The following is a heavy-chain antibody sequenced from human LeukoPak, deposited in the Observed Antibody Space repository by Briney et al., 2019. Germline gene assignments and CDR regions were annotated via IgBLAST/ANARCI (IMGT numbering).Heavy chain of an antibody. CDR3: PRHDSSGYYFFAY. Sequence: SETPSLTCTVSGGSISSYYWSWTRQSPGKVLECIGYIHYTGSTNYNPSLKSRFTISVDTSKNQFSLKLSSVTAADTAGYYWPRHDSSGYYFFAYWGKGTLVTVS. D-gene: IGHD3-22*01. V-gene: IGHV4-59*08. CDR1: GGSISSYY. J-gene: IGHJ4*02. CDR2: IHYTGST.